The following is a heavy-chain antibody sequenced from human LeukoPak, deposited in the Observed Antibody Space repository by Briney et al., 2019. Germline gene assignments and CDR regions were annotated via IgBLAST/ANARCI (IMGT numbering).Heavy chain of an antibody. D-gene: IGHD1-26*01. V-gene: IGHV1-18*01. CDR3: ARDNPTTYSGSYDI. Sequence: GASVTVSCKASGYTITSYGISWVRQAPGQGLEWMGWITTYNGNTNYAQKFQGRVTMTTDTSTSTAYMELRSLRSDDTAVYYCARDNPTTYSGSYDIWGQGTMVTVSS. CDR2: ITTYNGNT. J-gene: IGHJ3*02. CDR1: GYTITSYG.